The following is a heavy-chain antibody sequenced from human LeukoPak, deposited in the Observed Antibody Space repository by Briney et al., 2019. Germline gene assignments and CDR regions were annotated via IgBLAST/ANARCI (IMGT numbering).Heavy chain of an antibody. Sequence: GGSLRLSCAASRFTFSNYTMNSVRQAPAKGLEWGSYICSRSSAIYYAASVKGRFTIARDNAKNSLSLQMNSLRDEDTAVYFCASNHGSGWYVGEYWGQGILVTVSS. D-gene: IGHD6-19*01. J-gene: IGHJ4*02. CDR2: ICSRSSAI. CDR1: RFTFSNYT. V-gene: IGHV3-48*02. CDR3: ASNHGSGWYVGEY.